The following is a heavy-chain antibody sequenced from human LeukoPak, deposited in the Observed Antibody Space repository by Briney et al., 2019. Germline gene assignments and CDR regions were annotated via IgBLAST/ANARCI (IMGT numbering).Heavy chain of an antibody. V-gene: IGHV4-34*01. D-gene: IGHD2-15*01. CDR3: ARGLDYSKRFDY. CDR1: GGSFSGYY. CDR2: INHSGST. J-gene: IGHJ4*02. Sequence: PSETLSLTCAVYGGSFSGYYWSWIRQPPGKGLEWIGEINHSGSTNYNPSLKSRVTISVDTSKNQFSLKLSSVTAADTAVYYCARGLDYSKRFDYWGKGTLVTVSS.